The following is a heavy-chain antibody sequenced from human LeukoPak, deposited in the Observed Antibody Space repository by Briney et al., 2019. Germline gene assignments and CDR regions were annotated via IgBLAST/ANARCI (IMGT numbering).Heavy chain of an antibody. CDR1: GCSISSGDYY. D-gene: IGHD3-10*01. CDR3: ASGGPMLRGVIASPGAVDAFDI. V-gene: IGHV4-30-4*08. J-gene: IGHJ3*02. CDR2: IYYSGST. Sequence: PSQTLSLTCTVSGCSISSGDYYWSWIRQPPGKGLEWIGYIYYSGSTYYNPSLKSRVTISVDTSKNHFSLKLSSVTAADTAVYYCASGGPMLRGVIASPGAVDAFDIWGQGTMVTVSS.